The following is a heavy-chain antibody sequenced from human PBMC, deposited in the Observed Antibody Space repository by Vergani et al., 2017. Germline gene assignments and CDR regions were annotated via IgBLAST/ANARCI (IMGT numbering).Heavy chain of an antibody. Sequence: QVHLEQSGTEVKKPGSPVKVSCKVSGDIFNNYTVTWVRQAPGQGLEWMGRIIPIIRLATSAQKFQDRVKITGDTPTNTVYMEMNNLRSEDTAVYYCARVSPGDNGGWEPFDYWGQGTLVTVSS. V-gene: IGHV1-69*02. CDR2: IIPIIRLA. D-gene: IGHD4-23*01. CDR3: ARVSPGDNGGWEPFDY. CDR1: GDIFNNYT. J-gene: IGHJ4*02.